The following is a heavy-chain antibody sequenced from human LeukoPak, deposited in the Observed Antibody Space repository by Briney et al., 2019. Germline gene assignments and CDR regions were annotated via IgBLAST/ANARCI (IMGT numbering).Heavy chain of an antibody. CDR1: GLIFSDAW. CDR2: INRDGSRT. V-gene: IGHV3-74*01. CDR3: ARGGSDTAMAHDY. J-gene: IGHJ4*02. Sequence: PGGSLRLSCAASGLIFSDAWMGWVRQAPGKGLMWVSRINRDGSRTDYADSVKGRFTISRDDAKNTLYLQVNSLRAEDTAVYFCARGGSDTAMAHDYWGQGTLVTVSS. D-gene: IGHD5-18*01.